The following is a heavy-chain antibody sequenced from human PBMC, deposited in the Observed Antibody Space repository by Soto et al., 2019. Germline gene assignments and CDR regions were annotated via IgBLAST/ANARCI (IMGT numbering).Heavy chain of an antibody. CDR1: GGSFSGYY. CDR2: INHSGST. CDR3: ERGDANDREVTVSHALFDY. V-gene: IGHV4-34*01. Sequence: SETLSLTCAVYGGSFSGYYWSWIRQPPGKGLEWIGEINHSGSTNYNPSLKSRVTISVDTSKNQFSLKLSSVTAADTAVYYCERGDANDREVTVSHALFDYCGQGTLGTVS. D-gene: IGHD1-1*01. J-gene: IGHJ4*02.